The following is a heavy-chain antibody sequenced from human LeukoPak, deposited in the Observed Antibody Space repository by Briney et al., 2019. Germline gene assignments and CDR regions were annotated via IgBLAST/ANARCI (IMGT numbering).Heavy chain of an antibody. Sequence: GGSLRLSCAASGFTFSSYGMHWVRQAAGKGLEWVAFIQNDGLNEYYADSVKGRFTISRDNAKNSLYLQMNSLRAEDTAVYYCARRYDFWSGYINYYYMDVWGKGTTVTVSS. J-gene: IGHJ6*03. CDR2: IQNDGLNE. V-gene: IGHV3-30*02. D-gene: IGHD3-3*01. CDR3: ARRYDFWSGYINYYYMDV. CDR1: GFTFSSYG.